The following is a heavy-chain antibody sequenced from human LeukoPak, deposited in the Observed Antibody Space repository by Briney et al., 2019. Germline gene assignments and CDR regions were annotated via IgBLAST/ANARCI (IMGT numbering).Heavy chain of an antibody. V-gene: IGHV3-23*01. CDR3: ARVSIGWYSFDY. CDR2: ISGSGVTP. J-gene: IGHJ4*02. Sequence: GGSLRLSCTASGFMFSHYAVTWVRQAPGRGLEWVSSISGSGVTPYYADSVKGRFTISRDNSRDNSKNTLYLQMSSLRAEDTAVYYCARVSIGWYSFDYWGQGTLVTVSS. D-gene: IGHD6-19*01. CDR1: GFMFSHYA.